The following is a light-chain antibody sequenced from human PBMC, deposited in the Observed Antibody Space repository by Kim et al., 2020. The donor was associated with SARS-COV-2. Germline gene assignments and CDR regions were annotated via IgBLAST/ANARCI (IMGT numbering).Light chain of an antibody. Sequence: EIVMTQSPATLSVSPGERATLSCRASQSVSSNLAWYQQKPGQAPRLLMYGASTRATGVPARFSGSESGTEFTLTIASLQSEDSAVYYCQQYNDWLRLTFGGGTKVDIK. V-gene: IGKV3-15*01. J-gene: IGKJ4*01. CDR1: QSVSSN. CDR2: GAS. CDR3: QQYNDWLRLT.